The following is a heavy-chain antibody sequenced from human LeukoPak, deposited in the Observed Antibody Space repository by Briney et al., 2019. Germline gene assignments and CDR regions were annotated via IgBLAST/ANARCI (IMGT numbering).Heavy chain of an antibody. Sequence: SETLSLTCAVYGGSFSGYYWSWIRQPPGKGLEWIGRIYTSGSTNYNPSLKSRVTMSVDTSKNQFSLKLSSVTAADTAVYYCARDEAYCGGDCYSDYYYYMDVWGKGTTVTVSS. D-gene: IGHD2-21*02. CDR3: ARDEAYCGGDCYSDYYYYMDV. V-gene: IGHV4-59*10. CDR1: GGSFSGYY. J-gene: IGHJ6*03. CDR2: IYTSGST.